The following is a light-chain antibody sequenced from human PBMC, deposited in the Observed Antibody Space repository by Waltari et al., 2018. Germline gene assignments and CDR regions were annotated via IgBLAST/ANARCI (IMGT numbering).Light chain of an antibody. CDR1: GSDVGDFNS. J-gene: IGLJ3*02. CDR2: DVS. V-gene: IGLV2-11*01. CDR3: CSYAGIWV. Sequence: QSALTQPRSVSGSPGQSVTISCAGTGSDVGDFNSVSWYQQRPGKAPKLVIFDVSKRPSGVPDPVSGSKSGTSASLTVSGLQAEDEGDYYCCSYAGIWVFGGGTKLTVL.